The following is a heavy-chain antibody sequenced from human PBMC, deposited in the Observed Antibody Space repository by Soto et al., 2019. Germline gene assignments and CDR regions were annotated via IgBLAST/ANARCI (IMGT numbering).Heavy chain of an antibody. Sequence: QVQLVQSGTEVRKPGASVKISCRAYGYTFTSYHVHWVRQAPGQGLEWMGTIDPRGAVTTYAQRFQGRVTMTRDASTSTVYMELSSLRSDDTAMYYCARDPKGNHYLLDVWGQGTPVTVSS. CDR2: IDPRGAVT. V-gene: IGHV1-46*01. J-gene: IGHJ6*02. D-gene: IGHD3-10*01. CDR3: ARDPKGNHYLLDV. CDR1: GYTFTSYH.